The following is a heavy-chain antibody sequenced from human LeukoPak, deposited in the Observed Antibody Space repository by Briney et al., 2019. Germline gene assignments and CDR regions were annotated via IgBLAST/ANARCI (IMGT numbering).Heavy chain of an antibody. V-gene: IGHV3-23*01. D-gene: IGHD3-22*01. CDR3: AKDLIGVTVIVLVNYDGGDAFDT. J-gene: IGHJ3*02. CDR2: ISGSGGST. CDR1: GFTFSSYA. Sequence: PGGSLRLSCAASGFTFSSYAMSWVRQAPGKGLEWVSAISGSGGSTYYADSVKGRFTISRDNSKNTLYVKLNSLRDEDMAVYYCAKDLIGVTVIVLVNYDGGDAFDTWGQGTMVTVSS.